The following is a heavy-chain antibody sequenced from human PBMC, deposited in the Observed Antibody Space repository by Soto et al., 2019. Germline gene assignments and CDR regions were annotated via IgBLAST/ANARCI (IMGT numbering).Heavy chain of an antibody. Sequence: ASETLSLTCTVSGGSISSYYWSRIRQPPGKGLEWIGYIYYSGSTNYNPSLKSRVTIPVDTSKNQFSLKLSSVTAADTAVYYCARRYGASFDYWGQGTLVTVSS. V-gene: IGHV4-59*01. D-gene: IGHD4-17*01. CDR2: IYYSGST. CDR3: ARRYGASFDY. CDR1: GGSISSYY. J-gene: IGHJ4*02.